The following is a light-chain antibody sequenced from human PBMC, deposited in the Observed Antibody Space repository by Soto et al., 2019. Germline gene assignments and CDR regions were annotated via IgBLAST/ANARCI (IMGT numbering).Light chain of an antibody. CDR2: GAS. CDR3: QQYNNWPLT. J-gene: IGKJ4*01. Sequence: EIVMTQSPATLSVSPGERATLSCRASQSVSSNLAWYLQKPGQAPRLLIYGASTRATGIPARVSGSGSGTEFTLTISSLQSADFAVYYCQQYNNWPLTFGGGTKVDIK. CDR1: QSVSSN. V-gene: IGKV3-15*01.